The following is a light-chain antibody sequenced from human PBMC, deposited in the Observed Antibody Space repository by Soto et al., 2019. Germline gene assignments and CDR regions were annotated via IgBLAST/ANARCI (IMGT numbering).Light chain of an antibody. CDR3: QQRSRWPPWT. CDR2: EAS. CDR1: QSVSTY. J-gene: IGKJ1*01. V-gene: IGKV3-11*01. Sequence: ETVLTQSPATLSLSPGESANLSCRASQSVSTYLAWYQQKPGQAPRLLIYEASNRATGIPARFSGSGSGTDFTLTISSLEPEDFAVYYCQQRSRWPPWTFGQGTKVDIK.